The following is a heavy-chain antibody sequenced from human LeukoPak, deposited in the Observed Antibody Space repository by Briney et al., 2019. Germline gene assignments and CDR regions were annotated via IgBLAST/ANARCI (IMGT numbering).Heavy chain of an antibody. CDR3: ASSMVRGVAYFDY. J-gene: IGHJ4*02. CDR2: ISYDGSNK. CDR1: GFTFSSYA. V-gene: IGHV3-30-3*01. D-gene: IGHD3-10*01. Sequence: PGGSLRLSCAASGFTFSSYAMHWVRRAPGKGLEWVAVISYDGSNKYYADSVKGRFTISRDNSKNTLYLQMNSLRAEDTAVYYCASSMVRGVAYFDYWGQGTLVTVSS.